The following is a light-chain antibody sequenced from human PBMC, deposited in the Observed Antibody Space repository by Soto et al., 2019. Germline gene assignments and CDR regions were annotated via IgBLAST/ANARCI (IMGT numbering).Light chain of an antibody. J-gene: IGLJ1*01. V-gene: IGLV2-8*01. CDR1: SNDVGGYKY. CDR2: EVN. CDR3: SSYAGINNLGV. Sequence: QSALTQPPSASGSPGQSVTISCTGTSNDVGGYKYVSWCQQHPGKAPKLMIFEVNKRPSGVPDRFSGSKSGNTASLTVSGLQAEDEADYYCSSYAGINNLGVFGTGTKVTVL.